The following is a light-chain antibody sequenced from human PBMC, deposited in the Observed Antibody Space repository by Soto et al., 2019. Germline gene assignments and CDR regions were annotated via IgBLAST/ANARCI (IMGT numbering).Light chain of an antibody. V-gene: IGKV1-9*01. CDR2: AAS. CDR1: QGISSY. J-gene: IGKJ5*01. Sequence: DIQLTQSPSFLSASVGDRVTITCRASQGISSYLAWYQQKPGKAPKLLIYAASTLQSEVPSRFSGSGSGTEFTLTISSLQPEDFATYYCQHLDSYSAFGQGTRLEIK. CDR3: QHLDSYSA.